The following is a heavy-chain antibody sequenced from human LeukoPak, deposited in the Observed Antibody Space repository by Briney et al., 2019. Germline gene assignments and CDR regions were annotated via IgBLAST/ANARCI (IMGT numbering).Heavy chain of an antibody. J-gene: IGHJ4*02. V-gene: IGHV3-7*01. D-gene: IGHD3-22*01. Sequence: PGGSLRLSCAASGFTFSHFWMSWVRQAPGKGLEWVANINEHGNQKYYVDSLNGRFTIFRDNDKNSLYLQMNSLRAEDTAVYYCASYYYDSSGYYYDPAYFDYWGQGTLVTVSS. CDR2: INEHGNQK. CDR1: GFTFSHFW. CDR3: ASYYYDSSGYYYDPAYFDY.